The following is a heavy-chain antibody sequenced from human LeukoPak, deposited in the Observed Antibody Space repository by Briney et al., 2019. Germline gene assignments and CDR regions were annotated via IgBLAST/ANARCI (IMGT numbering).Heavy chain of an antibody. Sequence: SESLSLTCTVFGGSFSGYYWSWIRQPPDKGLEWIGEINPSGSTNYNPSLKTRVTISTDTSKNHFSLNLNSVTAADTGVYYCVRGSRVYCGGDCYYYWGQGTLVTVSS. D-gene: IGHD2-21*02. V-gene: IGHV4-34*01. CDR3: VRGSRVYCGGDCYYY. J-gene: IGHJ4*02. CDR1: GGSFSGYY. CDR2: INPSGST.